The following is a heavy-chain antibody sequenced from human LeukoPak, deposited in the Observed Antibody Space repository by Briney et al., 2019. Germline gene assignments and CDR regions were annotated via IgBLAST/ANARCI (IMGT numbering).Heavy chain of an antibody. CDR1: RFTFSSYA. D-gene: IGHD5-24*01. J-gene: IGHJ4*02. CDR2: ISASGGGT. Sequence: GGSLRLSCAASRFTFSSYAMSWVRQAPGKGLEWVSAISASGGGTYYADSVRGRLTISRDNSKNTLYLLMNSLRAEDTAIYYCAKGNRDGYNQFFDYWGQGTLVTVSS. CDR3: AKGNRDGYNQFFDY. V-gene: IGHV3-23*01.